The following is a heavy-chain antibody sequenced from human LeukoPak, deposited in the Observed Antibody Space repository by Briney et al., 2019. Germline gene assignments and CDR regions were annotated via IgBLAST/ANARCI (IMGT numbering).Heavy chain of an antibody. CDR2: IYPGDSDT. J-gene: IGHJ5*02. D-gene: IGHD3-9*01. CDR1: GSRFTSYW. V-gene: IGHV5-51*01. CDR3: ARYYNILTGYYENWFDP. Sequence: GESLKTSYKGSGSRFTSYWIGWVRRMHGKGLEWMGIIYPGDSDTRYNPSFKGQVTISADKSISTAYLQWSSLKASDTAMYYCARYYNILTGYYENWFDPWGQGTLVTVSS.